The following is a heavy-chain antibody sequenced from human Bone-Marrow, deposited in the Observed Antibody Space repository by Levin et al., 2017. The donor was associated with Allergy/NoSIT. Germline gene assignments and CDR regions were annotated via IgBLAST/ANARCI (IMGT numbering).Heavy chain of an antibody. V-gene: IGHV3-48*04. J-gene: IGHJ4*02. Sequence: LSLPCVDSGVTFTTHSMNWVRQAPGKGLEWIAYISWTSNTLYYADSLKGRVTISRDNSKNSLYLQINSLRVDDTAIYYCARDNPRNYFDYWGQGTQLTVSS. CDR2: ISWTSNTL. CDR3: ARDNPRNYFDY. CDR1: GVTFTTHS.